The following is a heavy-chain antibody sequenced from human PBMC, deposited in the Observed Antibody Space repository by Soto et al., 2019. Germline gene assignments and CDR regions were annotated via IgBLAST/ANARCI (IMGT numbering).Heavy chain of an antibody. CDR2: IYYSGST. D-gene: IGHD4-17*01. CDR1: GGSISSSSYY. J-gene: IGHJ4*02. CDR3: ARHGSDYGDYEMTDY. Sequence: SETLSLTCTVSGGSISSSSYYWGWIRQPPGKGLEWIGSIYYSGSTYYNPSLKSRVTISVDTSKNQFSRKLSSVTAADTAVYYCARHGSDYGDYEMTDYWGQGTLVTVSS. V-gene: IGHV4-39*01.